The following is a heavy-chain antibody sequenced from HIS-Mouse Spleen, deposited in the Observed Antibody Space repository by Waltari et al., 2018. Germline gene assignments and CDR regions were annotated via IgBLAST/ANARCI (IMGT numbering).Heavy chain of an antibody. CDR2: IYYSGST. D-gene: IGHD6-13*01. CDR1: GGSISSSSYY. CDR3: AREIPYSSSWYDWYFDL. Sequence: QLQLQESGPGLVKPSETLSLTCTVSGGSISSSSYYWGWIRQPPGKGLEWIGCIYYSGSTYYNPPLKSRVTISVDTSKNQFSLKLSSVTAADTAVYYCAREIPYSSSWYDWYFDLWGRGTLVTVSS. J-gene: IGHJ2*01. V-gene: IGHV4-39*07.